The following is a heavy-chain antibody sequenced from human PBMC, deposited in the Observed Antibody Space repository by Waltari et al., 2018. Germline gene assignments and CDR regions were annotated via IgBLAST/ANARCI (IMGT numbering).Heavy chain of an antibody. V-gene: IGHV1-69*05. CDR3: ARPYCSGGSCYSNAEYFQH. CDR1: GGTFSSYA. J-gene: IGHJ1*01. D-gene: IGHD2-15*01. CDR2: IIPIFGTA. Sequence: QVQLVQSGAEVKKPGSSVKVSCKASGGTFSSYALSWVRQAPGQGLEWMGGIIPIFGTANYAQKFQGRVTITTDESTSTAYMELSSLRSEDTAVYYCARPYCSGGSCYSNAEYFQHWGQGTLVTVSS.